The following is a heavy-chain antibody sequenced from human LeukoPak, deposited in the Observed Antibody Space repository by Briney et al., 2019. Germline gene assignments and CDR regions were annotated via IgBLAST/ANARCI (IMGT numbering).Heavy chain of an antibody. D-gene: IGHD5-18*01. CDR3: AVGYSYGYLVY. V-gene: IGHV3-13*01. CDR2: IGTAGDS. Sequence: PGGSLRLSCAASGFTFSSYDIHWVRQATGKGLEWVSTIGTAGDSYYPGSVKGRFTVSRENAKNSLYLQMNNLRAGDTAVYYCAVGYSYGYLVYWGQGTLVTVSS. CDR1: GFTFSSYD. J-gene: IGHJ4*02.